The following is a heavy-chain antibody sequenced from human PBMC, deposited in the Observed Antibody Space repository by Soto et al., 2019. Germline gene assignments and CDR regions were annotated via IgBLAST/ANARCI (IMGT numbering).Heavy chain of an antibody. J-gene: IGHJ4*02. CDR2: ISYDGSNK. V-gene: IGHV3-30*18. D-gene: IGHD3-22*01. Sequence: GGSLRLSCAAAGLTFSSYGIQWVRQAPGKGLEWVAVISYDGSNKYYADSVKGRFTISRDNSKNTLYLQMNSLRAEDTAVYYCAKDWAPTYYYDSSGYFWLFDYWGQGTLVTVSS. CDR1: GLTFSSYG. CDR3: AKDWAPTYYYDSSGYFWLFDY.